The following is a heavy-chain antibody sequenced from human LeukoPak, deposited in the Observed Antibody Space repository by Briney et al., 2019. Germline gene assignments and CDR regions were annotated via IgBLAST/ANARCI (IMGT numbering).Heavy chain of an antibody. CDR3: ATMGADLRNYYMDV. Sequence: GRFTISRDNAKNTLYLQMNSLRAEDTAVYYCATMGADLRNYYMDVWGKGTAVTVSS. D-gene: IGHD2-8*01. J-gene: IGHJ6*03. V-gene: IGHV3-11*06.